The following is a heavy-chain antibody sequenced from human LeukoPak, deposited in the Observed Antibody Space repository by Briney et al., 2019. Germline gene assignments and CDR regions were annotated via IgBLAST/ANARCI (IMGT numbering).Heavy chain of an antibody. V-gene: IGHV1-8*01. D-gene: IGHD1-26*01. J-gene: IGHJ4*02. CDR1: GYTFTSYD. Sequence: GASVKVSCKASGYTFTSYDINWVRQATGQGLEWMGWMNPQSGYTGYAQKFQGRVTMTRDTSISTAYMELGSLRSEDTAMYYYARVIGSIDYWGQGTLVTVSS. CDR3: ARVIGSIDY. CDR2: MNPQSGYT.